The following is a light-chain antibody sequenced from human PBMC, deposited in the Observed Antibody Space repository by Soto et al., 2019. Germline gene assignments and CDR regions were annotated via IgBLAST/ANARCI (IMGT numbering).Light chain of an antibody. Sequence: DIRMTQSPSSLSASVGDIVTITCQSSQDIIHYLNWYQHKPGKAPKLLIYAASSLQSGVPSRFSGSGSGTDFTLTISSLQPEDFATYYCQQSYSTPPTFGQGTRLEIK. J-gene: IGKJ5*01. CDR2: AAS. CDR3: QQSYSTPPT. V-gene: IGKV1-39*01. CDR1: QDIIHY.